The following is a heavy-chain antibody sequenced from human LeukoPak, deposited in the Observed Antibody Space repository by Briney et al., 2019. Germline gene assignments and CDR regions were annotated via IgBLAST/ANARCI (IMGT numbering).Heavy chain of an antibody. CDR2: IIPIFGTA. CDR1: GGTFSSYA. V-gene: IGHV1-69*01. Sequence: GASVKVSYKASGGTFSSYAISWVRQAPGQGLEWMGGIIPIFGTANYAQKFQGRVTITADESTSTAYMELSSLRSEDTAVYYCARGDGIAAAGVNFDYWGQGTLVTVSS. J-gene: IGHJ4*02. D-gene: IGHD6-13*01. CDR3: ARGDGIAAAGVNFDY.